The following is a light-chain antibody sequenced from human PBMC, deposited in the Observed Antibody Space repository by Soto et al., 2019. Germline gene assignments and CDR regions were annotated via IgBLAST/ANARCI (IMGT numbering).Light chain of an antibody. J-gene: IGLJ2*01. V-gene: IGLV1-51*01. Sequence: QAVVTQPPSVSAAPGQTVTISCSGSSSNIGNNYVSWYQQLPGTAPKLLIYDNNKRPSGIPDRLSGSKSGTSATLGITGLQTGDEADYYCGTWDSSLSAVVFGGGTKLTVL. CDR3: GTWDSSLSAVV. CDR1: SSNIGNNY. CDR2: DNN.